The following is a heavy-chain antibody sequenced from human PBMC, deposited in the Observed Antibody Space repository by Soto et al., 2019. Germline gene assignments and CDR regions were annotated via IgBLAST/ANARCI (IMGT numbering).Heavy chain of an antibody. V-gene: IGHV1-18*01. Sequence: ASVKVSCKASGYTFTSYGISWVRQAPGQGLEWMGWISAYNGNTNYAQKLQGRVTMTTDTSTSTAYMELRSLRSDDTAVYYCARDLRIAAAGTQDGWFDPGGQGTLVTV. CDR3: ARDLRIAAAGTQDGWFDP. CDR2: ISAYNGNT. D-gene: IGHD6-13*01. J-gene: IGHJ5*02. CDR1: GYTFTSYG.